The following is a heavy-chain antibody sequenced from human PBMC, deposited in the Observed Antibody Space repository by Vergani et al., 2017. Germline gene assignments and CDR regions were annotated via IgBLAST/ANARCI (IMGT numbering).Heavy chain of an antibody. CDR2: IYYSGST. D-gene: IGHD6-6*01. V-gene: IGHV4-31*03. CDR3: AREGVAARRTYFDC. J-gene: IGHJ4*02. Sequence: QVQLQESGPGLVKPSQTLSLTCTVSGGSISSGGYYWSWIRQHPGKGLEWIGYIYYSGSTYYNPSLKSRVTISVDTSKNQFSLKLSSVTAADTAVYYCAREGVAARRTYFDCWGQGTLVTVSP. CDR1: GGSISSGGYY.